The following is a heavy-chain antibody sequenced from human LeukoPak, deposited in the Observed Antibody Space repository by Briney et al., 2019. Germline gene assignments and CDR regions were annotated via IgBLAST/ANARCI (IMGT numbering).Heavy chain of an antibody. CDR2: ISWNSGSI. D-gene: IGHD1-26*01. CDR1: GFTFDDYA. CDR3: ASDKIVGASRFDY. J-gene: IGHJ4*02. Sequence: PGGSLRLSCAASGFTFDDYAMHWVRQGPGKGMEWVSGISWNSGSIGYADSVKGRFTISRDNAKNSLYLQMNSLRAEDTAVYYCASDKIVGASRFDYWGQGTLVTVSS. V-gene: IGHV3-9*01.